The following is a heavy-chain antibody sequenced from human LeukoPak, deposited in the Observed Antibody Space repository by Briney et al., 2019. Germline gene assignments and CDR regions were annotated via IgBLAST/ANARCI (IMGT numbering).Heavy chain of an antibody. CDR1: GFSSSSFF. CDR3: ARGTRFITVAGTSLSFDP. D-gene: IGHD6-19*01. CDR2: ISANGGRT. Sequence: GGSLRLSCAASGFSSSSFFMHWVRQAPGKGLEYVSGISANGGRTYYANSVKGRFTISRDNSKNTLYLHLGSLRPEDMAVYYCARGTRFITVAGTSLSFDPWGQGILVIVSS. J-gene: IGHJ5*02. V-gene: IGHV3-64*01.